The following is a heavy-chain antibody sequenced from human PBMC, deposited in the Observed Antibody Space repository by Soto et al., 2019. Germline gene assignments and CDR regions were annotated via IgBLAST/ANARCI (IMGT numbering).Heavy chain of an antibody. V-gene: IGHV3-30*18. Sequence: AGSLRLSCVASGFTFGHYGLNWGRQAPGKGLEWVAVISFVSSNRYYSDSGRGRFTSSSANQKDILQLQRDTLRPDDTAKYYGVKALATTGYSEFDHWGQGTKVTVSS. CDR2: ISFVSSNR. CDR3: VKALATTGYSEFDH. J-gene: IGHJ4*02. D-gene: IGHD3-9*01. CDR1: GFTFGHYG.